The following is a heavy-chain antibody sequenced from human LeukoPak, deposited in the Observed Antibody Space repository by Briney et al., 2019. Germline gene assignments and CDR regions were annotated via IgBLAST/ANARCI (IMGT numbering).Heavy chain of an antibody. Sequence: GGSLRLSCAASGFTFSSYAMSWVRQAPGKGLEWVSAISGSGGSTYYADSVKGRFTISRDNSKNTLYLQMNSLRAEDTAVYYCARRPKGWGIPPFDYWGQGTLVTVSS. CDR3: ARRPKGWGIPPFDY. J-gene: IGHJ4*02. CDR2: ISGSGGST. D-gene: IGHD3-16*01. CDR1: GFTFSSYA. V-gene: IGHV3-23*01.